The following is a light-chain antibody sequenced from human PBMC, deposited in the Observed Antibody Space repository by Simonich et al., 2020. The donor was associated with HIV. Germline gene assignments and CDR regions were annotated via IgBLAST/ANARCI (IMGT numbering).Light chain of an antibody. Sequence: EIVLTQSPATLSLSPGERATLSCRASQSVSSNLAWYQPKPGQAPRLLIDGASTMAPGIPARFSGSGSGTEFTLTISSMQSEDFAVYYCQQYNNWPPYTFGQGTKLEIK. CDR1: QSVSSN. V-gene: IGKV3-15*01. CDR3: QQYNNWPPYT. J-gene: IGKJ2*01. CDR2: GAS.